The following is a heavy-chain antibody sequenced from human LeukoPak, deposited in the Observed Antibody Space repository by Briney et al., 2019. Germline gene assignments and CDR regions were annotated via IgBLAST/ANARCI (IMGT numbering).Heavy chain of an antibody. D-gene: IGHD3-16*01. Sequence: GGSLRLSCAASGFTFSSYWMNWARQAPGKGLEWVASMNHNGNVNYYVDSVKGRFTISRDNAKNSLYLQKSNLRAEDTAVYFCARGGGLDVWGQGATVTVSS. CDR3: ARGGGLDV. V-gene: IGHV3-7*03. CDR1: GFTFSSYW. J-gene: IGHJ6*02. CDR2: MNHNGNVN.